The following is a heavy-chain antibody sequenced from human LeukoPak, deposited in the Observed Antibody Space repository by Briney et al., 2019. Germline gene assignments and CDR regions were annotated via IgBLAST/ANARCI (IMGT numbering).Heavy chain of an antibody. CDR2: ISEDGRIT. J-gene: IGHJ4*02. D-gene: IGHD3/OR15-3a*01. CDR3: ARRGNTDSWTVLIDY. CDR1: GFTFSDFY. V-gene: IGHV3-11*01. Sequence: GGSLRLSCAASGFTFSDFYMTWIRQAPGKGLEWISYISEDGRITYYADSLKGRFTIPRDNAKNSLSLQVDSLRADDTAVYFCARRGNTDSWTVLIDYWGQGTLVTVSS.